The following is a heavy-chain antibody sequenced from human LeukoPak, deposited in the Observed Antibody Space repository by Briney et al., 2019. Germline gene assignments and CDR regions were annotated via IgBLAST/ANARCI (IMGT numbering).Heavy chain of an antibody. J-gene: IGHJ4*02. V-gene: IGHV3-30*18. D-gene: IGHD2-15*01. CDR1: GFTFSSYG. CDR3: ANDRGIAENQVVVAGGLDY. CDR2: ISYDGSNK. Sequence: GGSLRLSCAASGFTFSSYGMHWVRQAPGKGLEWVAVISYDGSNKYYADSVKGRFTISRDNSKNTLYLQMNSLRAEDTAVYYCANDRGIAENQVVVAGGLDYWGQGTLVTVSS.